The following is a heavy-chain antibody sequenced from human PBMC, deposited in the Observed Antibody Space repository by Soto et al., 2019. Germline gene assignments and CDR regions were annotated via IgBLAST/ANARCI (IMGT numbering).Heavy chain of an antibody. Sequence: QVQLVQSGGGVVQPGGSLRVSCTASGFNFDSYGMYWIRQAPGKGLEWVAGISHDGGNEYYGDSVMGRCTVPRENSKNTLFLQIDSLTTEDTAVYYCAKLIGGVKAVGGTGDWLDPWGQGTLVTVSS. J-gene: IGHJ5*02. CDR3: AKLIGGVKAVGGTGDWLDP. CDR2: ISHDGGNE. CDR1: GFNFDSYG. D-gene: IGHD3-3*01. V-gene: IGHV3-30*18.